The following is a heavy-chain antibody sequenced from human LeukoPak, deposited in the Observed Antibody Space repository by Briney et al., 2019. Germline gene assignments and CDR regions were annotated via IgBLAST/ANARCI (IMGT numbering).Heavy chain of an antibody. CDR1: GFTFSSYE. CDR3: ASYWSY. Sequence: GGSLRLSCVASGFTFSSYEMNWVRQTPGKGPEWVSYISSSGTTIYYADSVKGRFTISRDNAKNSLYLQMNSLRAEDTAVYYCASYWSYWGQGTLVTVSS. J-gene: IGHJ4*02. D-gene: IGHD2-15*01. CDR2: ISSSGTTI. V-gene: IGHV3-48*03.